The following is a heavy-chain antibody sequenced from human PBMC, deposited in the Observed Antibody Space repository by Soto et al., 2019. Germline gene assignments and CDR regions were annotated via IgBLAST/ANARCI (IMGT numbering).Heavy chain of an antibody. CDR1: GGSISSGGYY. J-gene: IGHJ4*02. D-gene: IGHD2-21*02. V-gene: IGHV4-31*03. Sequence: QVQLQESGPGLVKPSQTLSLTCTVSGGSISSGGYYWSWIRQHPGKGLEWIGYIYYSGSTYYNPSLKSRVTITVATSKSQCSLKLSSVTAADTAVYYCARRSGGDCTIQGLDYWGQGTLVTVSS. CDR3: ARRSGGDCTIQGLDY. CDR2: IYYSGST.